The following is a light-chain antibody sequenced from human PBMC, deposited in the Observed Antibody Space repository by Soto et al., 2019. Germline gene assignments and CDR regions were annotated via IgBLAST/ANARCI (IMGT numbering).Light chain of an antibody. CDR3: QQRTSWPRVT. Sequence: DIVLTQSPATLTLSPGERASLSCRASQSVSNSLAWYQQKPGQPPRLLIYDASTRATGIPARFSGSGSGTDFTFTISSLEPEDFALYYCQQRTSWPRVTFGGGTMVDIK. J-gene: IGKJ4*01. V-gene: IGKV3-11*01. CDR1: QSVSNS. CDR2: DAS.